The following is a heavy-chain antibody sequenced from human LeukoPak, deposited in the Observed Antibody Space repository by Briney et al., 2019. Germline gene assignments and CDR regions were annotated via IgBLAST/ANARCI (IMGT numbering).Heavy chain of an antibody. D-gene: IGHD3-22*01. Sequence: ASVKVSCKASGYTFTSYYMHWVRQAPGQGLEWMGIINPSGSSTSYAQKFQGRVTMTRDTSTSTVYMELSSLRSEDTAVYYCARDLLNTYYYDSSGPIGAFDIWAQGTMVTVSS. V-gene: IGHV1-46*01. J-gene: IGHJ3*02. CDR1: GYTFTSYY. CDR3: ARDLLNTYYYDSSGPIGAFDI. CDR2: INPSGSST.